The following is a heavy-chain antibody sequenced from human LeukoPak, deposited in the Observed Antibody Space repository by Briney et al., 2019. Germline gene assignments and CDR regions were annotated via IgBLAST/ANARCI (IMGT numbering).Heavy chain of an antibody. J-gene: IGHJ4*02. V-gene: IGHV1-46*01. CDR3: ATNPEYSSSWYYFDY. Sequence: GASVKVSCKASGYTFTSYYMHWVRQAPGQGLEWMGIINPSGGSTSYAQKFQGRVTMTRDTSTSTAYVELSSLRSEDTAVYYCATNPEYSSSWYYFDYWGQGTLVTVSS. CDR2: INPSGGST. CDR1: GYTFTSYY. D-gene: IGHD6-13*01.